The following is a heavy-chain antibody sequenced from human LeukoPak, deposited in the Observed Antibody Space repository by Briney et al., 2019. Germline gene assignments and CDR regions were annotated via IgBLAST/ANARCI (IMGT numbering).Heavy chain of an antibody. D-gene: IGHD3-22*01. V-gene: IGHV3-23*01. CDR1: GFTFSSYG. Sequence: HPGGSLRLSCAASGFTFSSYGMHWVRQAPGKGLEWVSAISGSGGSTYYADSVKGRFTISRDNSKNTLYLQMNSLRAEDTAAYYCAKVGYWRAYDSSGYLDYWGQGTLVTVSS. CDR2: ISGSGGST. CDR3: AKVGYWRAYDSSGYLDY. J-gene: IGHJ4*02.